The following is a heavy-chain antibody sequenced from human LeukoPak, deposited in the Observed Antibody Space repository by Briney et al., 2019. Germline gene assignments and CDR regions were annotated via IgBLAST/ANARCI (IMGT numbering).Heavy chain of an antibody. CDR2: IYHSGST. CDR1: GGSISSSNW. V-gene: IGHV4-4*02. CDR3: ARPIRGWSWFDP. D-gene: IGHD3-10*01. Sequence: SETLSLTCTVSGGSISSSNWWSWVRQPPGKGLEWIGEIYHSGSTNYNPSLKSRVTISVDKSKNQFSLKLSSVTAADTAVYYCARPIRGWSWFDPWGQGTLVTVSS. J-gene: IGHJ5*02.